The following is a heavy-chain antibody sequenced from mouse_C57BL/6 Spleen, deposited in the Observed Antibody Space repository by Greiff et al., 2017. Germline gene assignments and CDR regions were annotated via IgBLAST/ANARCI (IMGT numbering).Heavy chain of an antibody. J-gene: IGHJ4*01. CDR2: VYPYNGGN. D-gene: IGHD1-1*01. Sequence: VQLKESGPVLVKPGPSVKISCKASGFTFTDYYMHWVKQSHGKSLEWIGLVYPYNGGNSYNQKFKGKATLTVDTSSSTAYMELNSLTSEDSAVYYCASSRGSSYNYAMDYWGQGTSVTVSS. CDR3: ASSRGSSYNYAMDY. CDR1: GFTFTDYY. V-gene: IGHV1-36*01.